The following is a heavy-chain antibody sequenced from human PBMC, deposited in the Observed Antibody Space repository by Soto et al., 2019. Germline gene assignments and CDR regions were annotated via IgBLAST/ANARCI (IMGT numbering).Heavy chain of an antibody. CDR3: ARRRVMTLWFDP. D-gene: IGHD2-21*02. J-gene: IGHJ5*02. V-gene: IGHV4-34*01. Sequence: XATLSLSFAVYGGSFRGYSWTWIRQPPGKGLEWIGEINHSGNTNYNPSLKSRVTISVDTSKNQFSLKLSSVTAADTAVYYCARRRVMTLWFDPWGQGTLVTVSS. CDR2: INHSGNT. CDR1: GGSFRGYS.